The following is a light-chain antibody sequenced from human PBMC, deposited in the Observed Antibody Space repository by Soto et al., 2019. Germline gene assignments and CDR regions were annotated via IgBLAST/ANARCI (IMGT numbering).Light chain of an antibody. CDR1: QGISSY. V-gene: IGKV1-9*01. J-gene: IGKJ4*01. Sequence: DIKLTQSPSFLSASVGDRVTITCRASQGISSYLAWYQQKPGKAPKLLIYAASTLQSGVPSRFSGSGSGTEFTLTISSLQPEDFATYYCQQLYSYPRTFGGGTKVEIK. CDR2: AAS. CDR3: QQLYSYPRT.